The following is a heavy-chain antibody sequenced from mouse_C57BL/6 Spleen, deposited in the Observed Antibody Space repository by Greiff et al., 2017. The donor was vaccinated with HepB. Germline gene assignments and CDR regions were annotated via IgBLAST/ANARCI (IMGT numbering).Heavy chain of an antibody. Sequence: QVQLKQPGAELVKPGASVKLSCKASGYTFTSYWMHWVKQRPGQGLEWIGMIHPNSGSTNYNEKFKSKATLTVDKSSSTAYMQLSSLTSEDSAVYYCARSDYYGSIYYFDYWGQGTTLTVSS. CDR3: ARSDYYGSIYYFDY. V-gene: IGHV1-64*01. CDR1: GYTFTSYW. D-gene: IGHD1-1*01. J-gene: IGHJ2*01. CDR2: IHPNSGST.